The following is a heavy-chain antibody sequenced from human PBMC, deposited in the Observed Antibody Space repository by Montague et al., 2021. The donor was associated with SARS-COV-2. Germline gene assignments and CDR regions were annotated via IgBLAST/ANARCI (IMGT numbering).Heavy chain of an antibody. CDR1: VFTFSSYG. D-gene: IGHD3-22*01. J-gene: IGHJ3*02. CDR2: IWYDGSNK. Sequence: SLRLSCAASVFTFSSYGMHWVCQAPGKGLEWAAVIWYDGSNKYYADSVKGRFTISRDNSKNTLYLQMNSLRAEDTAVYYCARDGITMIVESAFDIWGQGTMVTVSS. V-gene: IGHV3-33*01. CDR3: ARDGITMIVESAFDI.